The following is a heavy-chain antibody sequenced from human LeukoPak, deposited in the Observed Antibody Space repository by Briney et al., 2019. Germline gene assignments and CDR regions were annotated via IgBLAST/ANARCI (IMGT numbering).Heavy chain of an antibody. D-gene: IGHD2-8*02. V-gene: IGHV3-74*03. J-gene: IGHJ4*02. CDR1: GFAFSSYE. CDR2: INSDGRST. CDR3: ARDQLYCTGGICYFDY. Sequence: GGSLRLSCAASGFAFSSYEMNWVRQAPGKGLVWVSRINSDGRSTTSADSVKGRFTISRDNAKDMLYLQMNSLRTEDTAVYYCARDQLYCTGGICYFDYWGQGTLVTVSS.